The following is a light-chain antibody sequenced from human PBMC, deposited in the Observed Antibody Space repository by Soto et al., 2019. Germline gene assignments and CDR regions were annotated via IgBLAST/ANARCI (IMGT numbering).Light chain of an antibody. CDR1: QTVNSN. CDR3: YQYNNWPT. V-gene: IGKV3D-15*01. CDR2: CAS. J-gene: IGKJ1*01. Sequence: IVMTQSPDTLSVSPGERATLSGRTSQTVNSNLAWYKHKPGQSPSLLIYCASTRATTTPGRFSGSGSGTEFTLTISSLKSEDFAVDFCYQYNNWPTFGQGTKLDIK.